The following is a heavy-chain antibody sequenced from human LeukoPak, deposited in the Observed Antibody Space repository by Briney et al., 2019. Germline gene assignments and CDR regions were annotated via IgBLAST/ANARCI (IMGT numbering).Heavy chain of an antibody. CDR1: GFTFSSYA. V-gene: IGHV3-23*01. CDR2: ISGSGGST. D-gene: IGHD3-9*01. Sequence: GGSLRLSCAASGFTFSSYAMSWVRQAPGKGLEWVSAISGSGGSTYYADSVKGRFTISRDNSKNTLYLQMNSLRAEDTAVYYCAKDRGEHYDILTGSIAFDYWGQGTLVTVSS. CDR3: AKDRGEHYDILTGSIAFDY. J-gene: IGHJ4*02.